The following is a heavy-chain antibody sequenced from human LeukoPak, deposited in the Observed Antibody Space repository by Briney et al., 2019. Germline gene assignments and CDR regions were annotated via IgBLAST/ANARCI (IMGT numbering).Heavy chain of an antibody. CDR1: GFTFSNYA. Sequence: PGGSLRLSCAASGFTFSNYAMSWVRQAPGKGLDWVSAISASGGSTYYADSVKGRFTVSGDNSKSTLYLQMSSLRAEDTAIYYCAKANSGYSSSCPDYWGQGTLVTVSS. V-gene: IGHV3-23*01. J-gene: IGHJ4*02. D-gene: IGHD6-13*01. CDR3: AKANSGYSSSCPDY. CDR2: ISASGGST.